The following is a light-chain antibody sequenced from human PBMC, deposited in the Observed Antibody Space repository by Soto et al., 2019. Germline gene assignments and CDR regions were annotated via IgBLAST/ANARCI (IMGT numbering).Light chain of an antibody. CDR1: QSLSSW. V-gene: IGKV1-5*03. CDR3: QTYNSFPYT. Sequence: DIQMTQSPSTLSASVGDRVTITCRASQSLSSWLAWYQQKPGKAPNLLIYKASRLESGVPSRFSGSGSGTEFTLTISSLQTDDFANYYCQTYNSFPYTFGQGTKLEIK. CDR2: KAS. J-gene: IGKJ2*01.